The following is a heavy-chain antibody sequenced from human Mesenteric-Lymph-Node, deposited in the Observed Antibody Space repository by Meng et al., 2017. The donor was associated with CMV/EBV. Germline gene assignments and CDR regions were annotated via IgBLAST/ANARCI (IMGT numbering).Heavy chain of an antibody. CDR3: ATDSRSAHSGTYQYFDY. CDR2: INAYNGDT. D-gene: IGHD1-26*01. CDR1: GYTFTNYG. J-gene: IGHJ4*02. V-gene: IGHV1-18*01. Sequence: ASVKVSCKASGYTFTNYGISWVRQAPGQGLEWMGWINAYNGDTHYAQKFQGRVTLTTDTSTSTAYMELRSLRSDDTAVYHCATDSRSAHSGTYQYFDYWGQGTLVTVSS.